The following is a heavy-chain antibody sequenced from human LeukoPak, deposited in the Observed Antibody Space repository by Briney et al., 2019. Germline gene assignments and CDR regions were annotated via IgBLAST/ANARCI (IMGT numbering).Heavy chain of an antibody. D-gene: IGHD5-12*01. CDR2: MNPNSGNT. Sequence: ASVKVSCKASGYTFTSYDINWVRQANGQGLEWMGWMNPNSGNTSYAQKFQGRVTMTRNTSISTAYMELSSLRSEDTAVYYCARHSGGYDRRGFDPWGQGTLVTVSS. CDR3: ARHSGGYDRRGFDP. CDR1: GYTFTSYD. J-gene: IGHJ5*02. V-gene: IGHV1-8*01.